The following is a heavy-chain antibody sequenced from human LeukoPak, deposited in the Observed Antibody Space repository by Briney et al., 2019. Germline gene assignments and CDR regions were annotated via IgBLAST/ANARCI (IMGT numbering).Heavy chain of an antibody. CDR2: ISSSSSYI. Sequence: GGSLRLSCAASGFTFSSYSMNWVRQAPGKGLEWVSSISSSSSYIYYADSVKGRFTISRDNSKNTPYLQMNSLRAEDTAVYYCARGLEEFDYWGRGTLVTVSS. J-gene: IGHJ2*01. D-gene: IGHD3-9*01. V-gene: IGHV3-21*01. CDR3: ARGLEEFDY. CDR1: GFTFSSYS.